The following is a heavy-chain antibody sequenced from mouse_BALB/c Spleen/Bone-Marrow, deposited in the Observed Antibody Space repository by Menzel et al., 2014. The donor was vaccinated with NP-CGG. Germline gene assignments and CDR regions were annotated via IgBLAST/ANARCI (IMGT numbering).Heavy chain of an antibody. CDR2: INPDSSTI. Sequence: EVKVVESGGGLVQPGGSLKLSCAASGFDFSRYWMSWVRQAPGKGLEWIGEINPDSSTINYTPSLKDKFIISRDNAKHTLYLQMSKVRSEDTALYYCAKANWDVSGYFDVWGAGTTVTVSS. D-gene: IGHD4-1*01. CDR3: AKANWDVSGYFDV. J-gene: IGHJ1*01. CDR1: GFDFSRYW. V-gene: IGHV4-1*02.